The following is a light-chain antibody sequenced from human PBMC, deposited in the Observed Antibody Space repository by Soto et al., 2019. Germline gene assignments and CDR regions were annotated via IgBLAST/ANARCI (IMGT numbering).Light chain of an antibody. V-gene: IGLV1-40*01. CDR1: SSNIGAGYD. CDR2: GNT. Sequence: QSVLTQPPSVSGAPGQRVTISCTGSSSNIGAGYDVHWYQQLPGSAPKLLIYGNTNRPSGVPDRFSGSKSGTSASLAITGLQAEDEADYYCQSYDNSLSGLFGGGTPLTVL. CDR3: QSYDNSLSGL. J-gene: IGLJ2*01.